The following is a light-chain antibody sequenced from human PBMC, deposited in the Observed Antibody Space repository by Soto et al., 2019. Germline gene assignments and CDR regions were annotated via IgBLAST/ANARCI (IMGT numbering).Light chain of an antibody. CDR1: QIVSSS. Sequence: EIVMTQSPATLSVSPGERATLSCRASQIVSSSLAWYQQKPGQAPRLLIYGASTRATGIPARFSGSGSGTEFTLTISSLQSEDFAVYYCQQYNNWWTFGQGTKVEIK. CDR2: GAS. J-gene: IGKJ1*01. V-gene: IGKV3-15*01. CDR3: QQYNNWWT.